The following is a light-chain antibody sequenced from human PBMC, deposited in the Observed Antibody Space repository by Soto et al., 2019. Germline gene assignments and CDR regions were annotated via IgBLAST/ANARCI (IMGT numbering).Light chain of an antibody. CDR2: GAS. CDR1: QLISSD. V-gene: IGKV1-39*01. Sequence: DIQMTQSPSSLSASVGDTVSITCRASQLISSDLNWFQQKPGKAPKLLIYGASVLQRGVPSRVSGSGSGTDFTLTIRSLQPEDFATYYCQQSYRTPLTFGGGTKVDIK. J-gene: IGKJ4*01. CDR3: QQSYRTPLT.